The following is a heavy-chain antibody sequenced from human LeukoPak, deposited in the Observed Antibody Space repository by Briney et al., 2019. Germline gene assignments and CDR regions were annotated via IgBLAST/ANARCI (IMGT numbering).Heavy chain of an antibody. D-gene: IGHD5-24*01. V-gene: IGHV3-30*02. CDR3: AKDRGDGYSTHLEY. CDR2: IRFDGSNR. CDR1: GFTFSRYA. Sequence: GGSLRLSCAASGFTFSRYAMHWVRQAPGKGLEWVSFIRFDGSNRYYADSVKGRFTISRDNSKNTVYLQMNSLRPEDTAVYYCAKDRGDGYSTHLEYWGQGTLVTVSS. J-gene: IGHJ4*02.